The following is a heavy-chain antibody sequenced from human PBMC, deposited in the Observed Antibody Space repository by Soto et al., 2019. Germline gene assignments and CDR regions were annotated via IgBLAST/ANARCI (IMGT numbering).Heavy chain of an antibody. CDR1: GGSFSGYY. D-gene: IGHD3-9*01. J-gene: IGHJ5*02. CDR2: INHSGST. V-gene: IGHV4-34*01. CDR3: ARAAKPVLRYFDWSAPQIVWFDP. Sequence: SETLSLTCAVYGGSFSGYYWSWIRQPPGKGLEWIGEINHSGSTNYNPSLKSRVTISVDTSKNQFSLKLSSVTAADTAVYYCARAAKPVLRYFDWSAPQIVWFDPCGQGTLVTVSS.